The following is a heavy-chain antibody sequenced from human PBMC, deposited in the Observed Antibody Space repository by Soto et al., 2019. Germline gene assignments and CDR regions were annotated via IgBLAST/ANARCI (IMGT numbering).Heavy chain of an antibody. D-gene: IGHD3-10*01. V-gene: IGHV3-48*02. Sequence: GGSLRLSCAASGFTFGTYSMNWVRQTPGKGLEWLSYISSSGTTIYYADSVKGRFTISRDNAKNSLYLQMNSLRDEDTAVYSCARDTIIDYWGQGTMVTVSS. CDR3: ARDTIIDY. CDR1: GFTFGTYS. J-gene: IGHJ4*02. CDR2: ISSSGTTI.